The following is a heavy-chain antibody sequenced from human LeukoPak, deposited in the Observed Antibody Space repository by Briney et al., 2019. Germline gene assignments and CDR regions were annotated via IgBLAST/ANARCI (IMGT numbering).Heavy chain of an antibody. D-gene: IGHD3-22*01. J-gene: IGHJ4*01. CDR3: AKHYYDSRDYRVFDY. V-gene: IGHV3-23*01. Sequence: GGSLRLSCAASGFTFSSYAMSWVRQAPGKGLEWVSAISGSGGSTYYAGSVKGRFTISRDNSMNTLYLQMNSLRAEDTAVYYCAKHYYDSRDYRVFDYWGQGTLVTVSS. CDR1: GFTFSSYA. CDR2: ISGSGGST.